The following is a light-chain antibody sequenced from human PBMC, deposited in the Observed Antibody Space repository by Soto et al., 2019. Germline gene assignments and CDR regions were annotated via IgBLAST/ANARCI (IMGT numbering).Light chain of an antibody. Sequence: TKSADEGKSVDIGGRASQSIVSWLAWYQQKPGKAPKRLIFDASSLESGVPSRFSVSESGTEFTLPLSRLQPDDAATNYGEPCYSYGITFCLGTRVDIK. CDR2: DAS. CDR3: EPCYSYGIT. CDR1: QSIVSW. J-gene: IGKJ3*01. V-gene: IGKV1-5*01.